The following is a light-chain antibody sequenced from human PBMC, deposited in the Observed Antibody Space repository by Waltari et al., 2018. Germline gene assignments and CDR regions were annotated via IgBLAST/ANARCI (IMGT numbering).Light chain of an antibody. V-gene: IGKV3-15*01. Sequence: EIVMTQSPATLSVSPGERATLPCRASQTVRSNLAWYQQKPGQAPRLLMYGASSRATGIPARFSGSGSGTEFTLTISSLQSEDFAVYYCQQYNNWPPYTFGQGTKLEIK. CDR3: QQYNNWPPYT. CDR1: QTVRSN. J-gene: IGKJ2*01. CDR2: GAS.